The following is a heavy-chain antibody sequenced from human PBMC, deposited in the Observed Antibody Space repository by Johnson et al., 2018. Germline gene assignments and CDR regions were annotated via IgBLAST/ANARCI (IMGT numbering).Heavy chain of an antibody. J-gene: IGHJ1*01. CDR1: GFTFSSYA. V-gene: IGHV3-23*04. CDR2: ISGGGGST. CDR3: ANRRSSPDYFQH. D-gene: IGHD2-15*01. Sequence: VQLVQSGGGLVKPGGSLRLSCAGSGFTFSSYAMSWVRQAPGKGLEWVSTISGGGGSTNYADSVSGRFTISRDNSKNTLYLQMNSLRAEDTAVYYCANRRSSPDYFQHWGQGTLVTVSS.